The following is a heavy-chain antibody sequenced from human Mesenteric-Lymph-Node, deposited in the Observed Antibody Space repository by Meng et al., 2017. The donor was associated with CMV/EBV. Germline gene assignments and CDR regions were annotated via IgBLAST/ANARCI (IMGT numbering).Heavy chain of an antibody. CDR2: IYHGGRT. CDR3: ARHNSAWYFDY. V-gene: IGHV4-38-2*02. J-gene: IGHJ4*02. CDR1: GASIISSYY. D-gene: IGHD6-19*01. Sequence: SETLSLTCTVSGASIISSYYWGWIRQPPGKGLGWIGNIYHGGRTYYNPSLKSRLIISLDTSKNQFSLKLSSVTAADTAVYYCARHNSAWYFDYWGQGTLVTVSS.